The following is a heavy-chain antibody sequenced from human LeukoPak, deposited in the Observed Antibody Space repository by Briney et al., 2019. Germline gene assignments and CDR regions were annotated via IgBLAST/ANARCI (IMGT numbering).Heavy chain of an antibody. Sequence: PSETLSLTCTVSGGSISSSSYYWGWIRQPPGKGLEWIGSIYYSGSTYYNPSLKSRVTISVDTSKNQFSLKLSSVTAADTAVYYCARLQRGSSWYGGVLSDYWGQGTLVTVSS. CDR1: GGSISSSSYY. V-gene: IGHV4-39*01. D-gene: IGHD6-13*01. CDR3: ARLQRGSSWYGGVLSDY. J-gene: IGHJ4*02. CDR2: IYYSGST.